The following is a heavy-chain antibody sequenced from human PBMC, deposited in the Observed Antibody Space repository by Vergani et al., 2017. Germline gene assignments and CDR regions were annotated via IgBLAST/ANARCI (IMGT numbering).Heavy chain of an antibody. V-gene: IGHV1-18*01. CDR3: ARCYYDSSGYYYYYYYGMDV. D-gene: IGHD3-22*01. Sequence: QVQLVQSGAEVKKPGASVKVSCKASGYTFTSYGISWVRQAPGQGLEWMGLISAYNGNTNYAQKLQGRVTMTTDTSTSTAYMELRSLRSDDTAVYYCARCYYDSSGYYYYYYYGMDVWGQGTTVTVSS. J-gene: IGHJ6*02. CDR2: ISAYNGNT. CDR1: GYTFTSYG.